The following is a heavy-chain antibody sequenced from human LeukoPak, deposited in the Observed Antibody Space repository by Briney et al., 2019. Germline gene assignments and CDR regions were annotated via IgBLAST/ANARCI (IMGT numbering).Heavy chain of an antibody. Sequence: QTGGSLRLSCAASGFTFSLYWMNWVRRAPGKGLEWVANIKQDGSEKNYVDSVKGRFTISRDNAKNSLYLQMNNLRVEDTAMYYCAGGTGFIIKDWGQGTPVTVSS. CDR2: IKQDGSEK. V-gene: IGHV3-7*03. J-gene: IGHJ4*02. D-gene: IGHD3-9*01. CDR3: AGGTGFIIKD. CDR1: GFTFSLYW.